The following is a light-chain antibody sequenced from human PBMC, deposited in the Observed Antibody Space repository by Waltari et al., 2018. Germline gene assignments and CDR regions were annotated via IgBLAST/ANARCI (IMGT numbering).Light chain of an antibody. CDR2: YNH. J-gene: IGLJ2*01. CDR1: SSNIGSNT. Sequence: QSVLTQPPSASEAARKSVTISCSGRSSNIGSNTVSCYQQFPETAPKLLIYYNHRRASGVSDRFSGSKSGTSASLAISGLQTEDEADYYCAAWDDSLSGVLFGGGTRLTVL. CDR3: AAWDDSLSGVL. V-gene: IGLV1-36*01.